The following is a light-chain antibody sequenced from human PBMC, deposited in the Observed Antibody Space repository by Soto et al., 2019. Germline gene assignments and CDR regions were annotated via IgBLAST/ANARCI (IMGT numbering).Light chain of an antibody. Sequence: QTVVTQEPSLTVSPGGTVTLTCASSTGAVTTGNYASWFQQKPGQAPRTLIYTTDNRHSWTPARFSGSLLGGKAALTLSSVEPEDEADYYCLLYFGGAQLVFGGGTKVTVL. CDR1: TGAVTTGNY. J-gene: IGLJ3*02. V-gene: IGLV7-43*01. CDR3: LLYFGGAQLV. CDR2: TTD.